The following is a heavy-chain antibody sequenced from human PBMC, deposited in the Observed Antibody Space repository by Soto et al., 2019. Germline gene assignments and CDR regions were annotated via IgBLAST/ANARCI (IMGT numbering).Heavy chain of an antibody. CDR1: GFTFSSYA. J-gene: IGHJ5*02. CDR2: ISYDGSNK. Sequence: GGSLRLSCAASGFTFSSYAMHWVRQAPDKGLEWVAVISYDGSNKYYADSVKGRFTISRDNSKNTLYLQMNSLRAEDTAVYYCARENIVVVVAATLNWFDPWGQGTLVTVSS. V-gene: IGHV3-30*04. CDR3: ARENIVVVVAATLNWFDP. D-gene: IGHD2-15*01.